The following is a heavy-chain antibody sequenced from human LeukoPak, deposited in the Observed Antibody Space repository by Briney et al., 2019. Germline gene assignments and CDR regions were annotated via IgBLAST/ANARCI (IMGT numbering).Heavy chain of an antibody. V-gene: IGHV4-38-2*02. J-gene: IGHJ4*02. CDR3: ATGYASGWTSDFDY. D-gene: IGHD6-19*01. Sequence: SETLSLTCTVSGYSISSGYFWDWIRQPPGKGLEWIGTVYYDGRTYYNPSVKSRATLSKDTSDNRFSLDLRSVTASDTAVYYCATGYASGWTSDFDYWGQGILVTVSP. CDR1: GYSISSGYF. CDR2: VYYDGRT.